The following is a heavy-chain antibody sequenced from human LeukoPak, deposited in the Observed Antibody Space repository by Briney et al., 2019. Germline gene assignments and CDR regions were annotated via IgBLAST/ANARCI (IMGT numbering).Heavy chain of an antibody. D-gene: IGHD2-15*01. CDR1: GVSISNYY. Sequence: SETLSLTCTVSGVSISNYYWSWIRQPPGKGLEWIGYVYYTGSSNSNPSLKSRVTISIDTSNNQFSLKLSSVTAADTAMYYCARGDNGYCNGGSCYSPRIWGQGTMVTVSS. V-gene: IGHV4-59*01. CDR2: VYYTGSS. CDR3: ARGDNGYCNGGSCYSPRI. J-gene: IGHJ3*02.